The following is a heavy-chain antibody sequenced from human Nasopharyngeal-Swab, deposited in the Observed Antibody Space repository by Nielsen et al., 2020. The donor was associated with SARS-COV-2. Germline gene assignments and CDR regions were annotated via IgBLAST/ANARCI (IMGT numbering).Heavy chain of an antibody. J-gene: IGHJ1*01. V-gene: IGHV3-23*01. CDR2: IDVRDGST. CDR3: GSIIAAS. D-gene: IGHD1-14*01. CDR1: GLAFSTYG. Sequence: GESLKISCVASGLAFSTYGWNWVRQAPGKGLDWVSTIDVRDGSTNYADSVKGRFSIFRDNSKNTLYLEMNSLRVEDTAVYYCGSIIAASWGQGTLVTVSS.